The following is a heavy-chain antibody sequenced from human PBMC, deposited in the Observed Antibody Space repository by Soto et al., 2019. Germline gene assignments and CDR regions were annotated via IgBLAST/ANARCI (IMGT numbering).Heavy chain of an antibody. Sequence: QVQLVQSGAEVKKPGASVKVSCKASGYTFSSYDINWVRQATGQGLEWMGWMNPNSGNKFYAQKFQGRVTMTRNTSISTAYMELRSLRSDDTAVYYCARRIQPNRGRFAPWGQGTLVTVSS. CDR1: GYTFSSYD. J-gene: IGHJ5*02. D-gene: IGHD1-1*01. CDR3: ARRIQPNRGRFAP. CDR2: MNPNSGNK. V-gene: IGHV1-8*01.